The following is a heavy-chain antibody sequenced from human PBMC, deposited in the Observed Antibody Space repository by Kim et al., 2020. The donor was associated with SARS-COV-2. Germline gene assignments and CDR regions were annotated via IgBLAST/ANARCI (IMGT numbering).Heavy chain of an antibody. J-gene: IGHJ4*02. V-gene: IGHV3-72*01. D-gene: IGHD6-19*01. CDR1: GFTFSDHY. Sequence: GGSLRLSCAASGFTFSDHYMDWVRQAPGKGLEWVGRTRNKANGYSTEYAASVKGRFTISRDDSKNSLYLQMNSLKTEDTAVYYCALSSGWDSYFDYWGQGTLVTVSS. CDR2: TRNKANGYST. CDR3: ALSSGWDSYFDY.